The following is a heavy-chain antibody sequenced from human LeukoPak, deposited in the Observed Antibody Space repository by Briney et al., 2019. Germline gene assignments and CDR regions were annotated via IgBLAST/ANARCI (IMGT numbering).Heavy chain of an antibody. Sequence: GSSVKVSCKAFGGTFSSYAISWVRQAPGQGLEWMGGIIPIFGTANYAQKFQGRVTITADESTSTAYMELSSLRSEDTAVYYCASGPLSSGWSKVWGQGTLVTVSS. CDR2: IIPIFGTA. J-gene: IGHJ4*02. D-gene: IGHD6-19*01. CDR3: ASGPLSSGWSKV. V-gene: IGHV1-69*01. CDR1: GGTFSSYA.